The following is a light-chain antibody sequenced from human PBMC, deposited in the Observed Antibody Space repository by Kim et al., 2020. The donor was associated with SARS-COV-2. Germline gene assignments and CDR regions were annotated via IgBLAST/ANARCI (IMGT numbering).Light chain of an antibody. CDR3: GTWDTSLTSEV. Sequence: GQEGTMSCSGSSSNIGDNYVSWYQLYPGTAPKLVIYDNNKRPSGIPDRFSGSKSGTSATLDITGLQTGDEADYYCGTWDTSLTSEVFGGGTQLTVL. CDR1: SSNIGDNY. CDR2: DNN. J-gene: IGLJ2*01. V-gene: IGLV1-51*01.